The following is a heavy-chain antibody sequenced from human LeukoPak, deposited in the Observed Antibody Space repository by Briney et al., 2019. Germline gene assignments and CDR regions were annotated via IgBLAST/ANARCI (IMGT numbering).Heavy chain of an antibody. V-gene: IGHV4-38-2*01. Sequence: SETLSLTCAVSGYSISSGYYWGWIRQPPGKGLAWIGSIYHSGSTYYNPSLKSRVTISVDTSKNQFSLKLSSVTAADTAVYYCARKYCSGGSCSGLYNWFDPWGQGTLVTVSS. CDR3: ARKYCSGGSCSGLYNWFDP. CDR1: GYSISSGYY. D-gene: IGHD2-15*01. J-gene: IGHJ5*02. CDR2: IYHSGST.